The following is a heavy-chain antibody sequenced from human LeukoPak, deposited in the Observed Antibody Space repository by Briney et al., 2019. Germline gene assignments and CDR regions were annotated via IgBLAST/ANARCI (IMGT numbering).Heavy chain of an antibody. J-gene: IGHJ6*02. CDR2: IWYDGSNK. Sequence: GGSLRLSCAASGFTFSSYGMHWVRQAPGKGLEWVAVIWYDGSNKYYADSVKGRFTISRDNSKNTLYLQMNSLRAEDTAVYYCARDVPAEEYYYYYGMDVWGQGTTVTVSS. V-gene: IGHV3-33*01. CDR1: GFTFSSYG. CDR3: ARDVPAEEYYYYYGMDV.